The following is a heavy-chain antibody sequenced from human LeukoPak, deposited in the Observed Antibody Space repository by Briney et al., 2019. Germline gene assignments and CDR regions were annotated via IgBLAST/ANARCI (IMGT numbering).Heavy chain of an antibody. V-gene: IGHV3-64*01. Sequence: GGSLRLSCAASGFTFSSYAMHWVRQARGKGREYVSAISSNGGSTYYANSVKGRFTISRDNSKNTLYLQMGSLRAEDMAVYYCARVGQYRFGFYYGMDVWGQGTTVTVSS. CDR2: ISSNGGST. CDR1: GFTFSSYA. CDR3: ARVGQYRFGFYYGMDV. D-gene: IGHD3-10*01. J-gene: IGHJ6*02.